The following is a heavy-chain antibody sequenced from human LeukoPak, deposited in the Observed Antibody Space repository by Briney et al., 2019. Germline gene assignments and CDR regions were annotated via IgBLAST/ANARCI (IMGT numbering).Heavy chain of an antibody. CDR3: VNSSGGFLVFGN. D-gene: IGHD3-16*01. CDR1: GFTFSSYW. J-gene: IGHJ4*02. V-gene: IGHV3-74*01. Sequence: GGSLRLSCAASGFTFSSYWMHWVRQAPGKGLVWISRINTDGSGTYYADSLKDRFTISRDNAKSTLYLQMNSLRADDTAVYYCVNSSGGFLVFGNWGQGSLVTVSS. CDR2: INTDGSGT.